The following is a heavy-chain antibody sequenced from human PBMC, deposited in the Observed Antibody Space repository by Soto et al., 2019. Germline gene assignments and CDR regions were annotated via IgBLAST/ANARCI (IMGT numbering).Heavy chain of an antibody. CDR1: GVPFSSYT. Sequence: QVQLVQSGAEVKKPGSSVKVSCKASGVPFSSYTISWVRQAPVQVLEWMGRIIPILGIANYAQKFQGRVTITADKSTSTAYMELSSLRYEETAVYYCSKLTLYVSWTDYWGQGTLGNVSS. CDR2: IIPILGIA. D-gene: IGHD3-10*01. V-gene: IGHV1-69*02. CDR3: SKLTLYVSWTDY. J-gene: IGHJ4*02.